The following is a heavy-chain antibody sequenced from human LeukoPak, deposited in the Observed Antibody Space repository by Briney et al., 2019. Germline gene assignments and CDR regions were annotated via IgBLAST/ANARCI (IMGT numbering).Heavy chain of an antibody. D-gene: IGHD4-11*01. CDR1: GGSISSYY. CDR2: IYTSGST. CDR3: ARHRYSNYAYYFDY. Sequence: SETLSLTCTVSGGSISSYYRSWIRQPAGKGLEWIGRIYTSGSTNYNPSLKSRVTMSVDTSKNQFSLKLSSVTAADTAVYYCARHRYSNYAYYFDYWGQGTLVTVSS. V-gene: IGHV4-4*07. J-gene: IGHJ4*02.